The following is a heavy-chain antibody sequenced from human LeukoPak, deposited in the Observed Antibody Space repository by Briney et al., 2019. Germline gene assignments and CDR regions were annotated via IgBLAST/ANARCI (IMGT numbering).Heavy chain of an antibody. V-gene: IGHV3-48*03. Sequence: GGSLRLSCAASGFTFSSYEMNWVRQAPGKGLEWVSYISSSGSTIYYADSVKGRFTISRDNAKNSLYLQMNSLRAEDTAVYYCAKAAGSGSYFTEGLSRPFDYWGQGTLVTVSS. CDR1: GFTFSSYE. CDR3: AKAAGSGSYFTEGLSRPFDY. CDR2: ISSSGSTI. J-gene: IGHJ4*02. D-gene: IGHD3-10*01.